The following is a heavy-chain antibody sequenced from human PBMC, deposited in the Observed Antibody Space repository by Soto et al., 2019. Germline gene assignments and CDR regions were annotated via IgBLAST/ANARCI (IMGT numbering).Heavy chain of an antibody. J-gene: IGHJ4*02. CDR1: GFTFSAYG. V-gene: IGHV3-33*05. CDR3: ADIGGYDSVGGAY. D-gene: IGHD3-16*01. CDR2: ISFNGKNT. Sequence: QVQLVESGGGVVQPGKSLRLSCAASGFTFSAYGMHWVRQAPGKGLEWVTFISFNGKNTDYADSVKGRFTVSRDNARNTLYLHMNSLRAEATAVYYCADIGGYDSVGGAYWGQGARVTVSS.